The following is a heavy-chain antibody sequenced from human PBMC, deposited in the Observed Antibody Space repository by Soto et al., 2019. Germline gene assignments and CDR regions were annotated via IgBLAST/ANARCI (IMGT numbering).Heavy chain of an antibody. V-gene: IGHV3-23*01. CDR3: AKGRSYYYYYGVDG. J-gene: IGHJ6*01. CDR1: GFTFSSFA. Sequence: PGGSLRLSCAASGFTFSSFAMGWVRQAPGKGLEWVSDIIDSGGSTYYADSVKGRFTISRDNSKSTLYLQMNSLRAEDTALYYCAKGRSYYYYYGVDGWGQGTTVTVSS. CDR2: IIDSGGST.